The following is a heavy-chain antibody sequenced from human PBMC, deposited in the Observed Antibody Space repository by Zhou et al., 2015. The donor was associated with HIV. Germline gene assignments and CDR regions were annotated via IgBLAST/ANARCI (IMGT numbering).Heavy chain of an antibody. J-gene: IGHJ4*02. CDR1: GYTFTGYY. CDR2: INPNSGGT. D-gene: IGHD3-22*01. CDR3: ARRPPHYYDSSGYPDY. Sequence: QVQLVQSGAEVKKPGASVKVSCKASGYTFTGYYMHWVRQAPGQGLEWMGWINPNSGGTNYAQKFQGRVTMTRDTSISTAYMELSRLRSDDTAVYYCARRPPHYYDSSGYPDYWGQGTLVTVSS. V-gene: IGHV1-2*02.